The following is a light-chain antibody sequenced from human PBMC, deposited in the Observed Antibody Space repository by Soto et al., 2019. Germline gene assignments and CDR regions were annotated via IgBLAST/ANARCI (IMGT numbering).Light chain of an antibody. J-gene: IGKJ3*01. V-gene: IGKV3-20*01. CDR1: QSVTRSF. Sequence: EIVLTQSPGTLSLSPGERVTLSCRASQSVTRSFLAWYQQKPGQAPRLLIYGASSRATGIPDRFSGSGSGTDFTLTISRLEPEDFAVYYCRQYGSSPQAFGPGTKVDIK. CDR2: GAS. CDR3: RQYGSSPQA.